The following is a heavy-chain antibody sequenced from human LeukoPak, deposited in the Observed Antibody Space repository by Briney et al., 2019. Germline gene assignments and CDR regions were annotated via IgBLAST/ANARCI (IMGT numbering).Heavy chain of an antibody. CDR2: IYTGGST. J-gene: IGHJ4*02. CDR1: GFTFSDHY. CDR3: ATESVDLFDY. V-gene: IGHV3-66*01. D-gene: IGHD4-23*01. Sequence: GGSLRLSCATSGFTFSDHYMAWVRQAPGKGLEWVAVIYTGGSTHYADSVKDRFSISRDNSKSTLYLQMNSLKTEDTAVYYCATESVDLFDYWGQGTLVTVSS.